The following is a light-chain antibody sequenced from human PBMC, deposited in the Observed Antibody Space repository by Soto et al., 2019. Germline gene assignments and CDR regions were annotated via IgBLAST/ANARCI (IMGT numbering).Light chain of an antibody. CDR2: GAS. Sequence: EIVMTQSPATLSVSPGERATLSCRASQSVSRKLAWYQQKPGQAPRLLIYGASTRATGIPARFSGSGSGTEFTPTISSLQSEDFAVYYCQHYNDWPPEYTFGQGTKLEIK. CDR1: QSVSRK. J-gene: IGKJ2*01. V-gene: IGKV3-15*01. CDR3: QHYNDWPPEYT.